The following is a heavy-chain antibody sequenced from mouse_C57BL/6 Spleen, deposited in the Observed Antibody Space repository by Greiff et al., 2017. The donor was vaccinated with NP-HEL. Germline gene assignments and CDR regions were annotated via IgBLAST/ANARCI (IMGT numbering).Heavy chain of an antibody. CDR1: GFTFSDAW. D-gene: IGHD2-4*01. J-gene: IGHJ3*01. CDR2: IRNKANNHAT. Sequence: KVEESGGGLVQPGGSMKLSCAASGFTFSDAWMDWVRQSPEKGLEWVAEIRNKANNHATYYAESVKGRFTISRDDSKSSVYLQMNSLRAEDTGIYYCTRGFYDYDWFAYWGQGTLVTVSA. CDR3: TRGFYDYDWFAY. V-gene: IGHV6-6*01.